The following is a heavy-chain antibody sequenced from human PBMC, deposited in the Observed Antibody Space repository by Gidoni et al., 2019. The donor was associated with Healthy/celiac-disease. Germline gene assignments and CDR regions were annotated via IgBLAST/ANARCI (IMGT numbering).Heavy chain of an antibody. CDR3: ARGQGVRGVIKSWFDP. CDR1: GGSRSGYY. V-gene: IGHV4-34*01. J-gene: IGHJ5*02. CDR2: INHRRST. Sequence: QVQLQQWAAGTLKPSETLSLNCAVYGGSRSGYYWSWIRPPPGKGLEWIGEINHRRSTNYNPSLKSRVTIAVDPSKNQFALKLSSVTAADTAVYYCARGQGVRGVIKSWFDPWGQGTLVTVSS. D-gene: IGHD3-10*01.